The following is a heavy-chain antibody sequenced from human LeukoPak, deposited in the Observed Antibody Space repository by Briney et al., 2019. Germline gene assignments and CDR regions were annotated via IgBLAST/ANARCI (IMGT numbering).Heavy chain of an antibody. D-gene: IGHD1-26*01. Sequence: SETPSLTCTVSGGSTSSYYWSWIRQPAGKGLEWIGRIYTSGSTNYNPSLKSRVTMSVDTSKNQFSLKLSSVTAADTAVYYCARDRGPDSGSYYFDYWGQGTLVTVSS. V-gene: IGHV4-4*07. CDR3: ARDRGPDSGSYYFDY. CDR2: IYTSGST. CDR1: GGSTSSYY. J-gene: IGHJ4*02.